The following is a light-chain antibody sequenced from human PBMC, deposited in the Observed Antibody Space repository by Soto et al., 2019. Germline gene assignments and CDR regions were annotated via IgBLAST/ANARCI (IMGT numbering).Light chain of an antibody. CDR3: QQRSYWLT. CDR2: GAS. CDR1: QSVSNNY. Sequence: EIVLTQSPGTLSLSPGERATLSCRASQSVSNNYLAWYQQKPGQAPRLLIYGASNRATGIPARFSGSGSGTDFTLTISNLEPEDFAVYYCQQRSYWLTFGGGTKVDIK. V-gene: IGKV3-11*01. J-gene: IGKJ4*01.